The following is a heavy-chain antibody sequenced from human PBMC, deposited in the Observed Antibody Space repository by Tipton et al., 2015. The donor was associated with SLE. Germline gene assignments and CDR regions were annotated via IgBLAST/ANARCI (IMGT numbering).Heavy chain of an antibody. CDR2: IDWNGGST. CDR1: GFTLSDHY. J-gene: IGHJ6*02. D-gene: IGHD6-6*01. Sequence: SLRLSCAASGFTLSDHYMNWVRQAPGRGLEWVSGIDWNGGSTGYADSVKGRFSISRDNAKNSLYLQMNSLRAEDTAVYFCARPQSILGGYYHYGLAVWGQGTTVTVSS. V-gene: IGHV3-20*04. CDR3: ARPQSILGGYYHYGLAV.